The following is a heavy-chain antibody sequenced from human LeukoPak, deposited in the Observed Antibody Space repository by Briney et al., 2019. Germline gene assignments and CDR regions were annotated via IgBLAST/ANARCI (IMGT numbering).Heavy chain of an antibody. CDR3: ARDRVVVSAAFDY. Sequence: ASVKASCKASGYTFTAYYMHWVRQAPGQGLEWMGWINPNSGGTNYAQKFQGRVTMTRDTSISTAYMELSRLRSDDTAAYYCARDRVVVSAAFDYWGQGTLVTVSS. CDR1: GYTFTAYY. D-gene: IGHD2-2*01. V-gene: IGHV1-2*02. J-gene: IGHJ4*02. CDR2: INPNSGGT.